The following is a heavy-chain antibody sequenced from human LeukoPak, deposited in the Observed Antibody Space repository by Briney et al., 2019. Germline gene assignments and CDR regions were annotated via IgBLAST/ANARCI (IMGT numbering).Heavy chain of an antibody. D-gene: IGHD4-17*01. CDR2: IKQDGSEK. CDR3: AREHPYGDYSDY. J-gene: IGHJ4*02. CDR1: GFTFSSYA. Sequence: GGSLRLSCAASGFTFSSYAMSWVRQAPGKGLEWVANIKQDGSEKYYVDSVKGRFTISRDNAKNSLYLQMNSLRAEDTAVYYCAREHPYGDYSDYWGQGTLVTVSS. V-gene: IGHV3-7*01.